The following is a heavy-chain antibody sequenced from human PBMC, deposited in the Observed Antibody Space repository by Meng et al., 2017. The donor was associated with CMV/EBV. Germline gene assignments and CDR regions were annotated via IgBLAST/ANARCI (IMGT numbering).Heavy chain of an antibody. CDR1: GCTFNTYA. D-gene: IGHD1-26*01. CDR2: TIPHLDSP. J-gene: IGHJ4*02. Sequence: SVKVSCKISGCTFNTYAITWVRQAPGQGFELMGLTIPHLDSPTYAQKFRGRVSITTDESTSTVAMELTSLTSEDTAVYYCARDGPGGGNYFLYWGQGTLVTVSS. CDR3: ARDGPGGGNYFLY. V-gene: IGHV1-69*05.